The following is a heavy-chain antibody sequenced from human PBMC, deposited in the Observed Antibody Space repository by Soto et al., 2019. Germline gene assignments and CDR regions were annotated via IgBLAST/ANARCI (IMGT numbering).Heavy chain of an antibody. J-gene: IGHJ3*02. D-gene: IGHD5-12*01. V-gene: IGHV5-51*01. Sequence: GESLKISCKGSGYSFTSYWIGWVRQMPGKGLEWMGIIYPGDSDTRYSSSFQGQVTISADKSISTAYLQWSSLKASDTAMYYCAKPGRDGYNVDAFDIWGQGTMVTVSS. CDR2: IYPGDSDT. CDR1: GYSFTSYW. CDR3: AKPGRDGYNVDAFDI.